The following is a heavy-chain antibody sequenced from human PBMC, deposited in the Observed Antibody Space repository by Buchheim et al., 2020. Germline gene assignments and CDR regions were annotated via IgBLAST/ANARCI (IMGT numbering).Heavy chain of an antibody. CDR2: IWYDGSNK. J-gene: IGHJ4*02. CDR1: GFTFSSYG. D-gene: IGHD6-13*01. V-gene: IGHV3-33*01. Sequence: QVQLVESGGGVVQPGRSLRLSCAASGFTFSSYGMHWVRQAPGKGLEWVAVIWYDGSNKYYADSVKGRFTISRANSKKTLYLQMNSLRAEDTAVYYCARDFASSSWYFDYWGQGTL. CDR3: ARDFASSSWYFDY.